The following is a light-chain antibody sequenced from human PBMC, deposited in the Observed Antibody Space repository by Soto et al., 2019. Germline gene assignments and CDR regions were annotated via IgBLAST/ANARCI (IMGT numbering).Light chain of an antibody. Sequence: DIQMTQSPSTLSASVGDSVTITCRASQSISSYLNWYQQKPGKAPKLLIYAASSLQSGVPSRFSGSGSGTEFTLTISSLQPDDFATYYCQHYNSYSEAFGQGTKVDIK. CDR3: QHYNSYSEA. V-gene: IGKV1-5*01. CDR1: QSISSY. CDR2: AAS. J-gene: IGKJ1*01.